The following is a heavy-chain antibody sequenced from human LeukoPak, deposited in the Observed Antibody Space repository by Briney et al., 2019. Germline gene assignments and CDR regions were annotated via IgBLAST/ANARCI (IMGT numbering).Heavy chain of an antibody. CDR2: IYYSGST. J-gene: IGHJ1*01. Sequence: SETLSLTCTVSGGSISSYYWGWIRQPPGKGLEWIGSIYYSGSTYYNPSLKSRVTISVDTSKNQFSLKLSSVTAADTAVYYCARLLGSSWGAEYFQHWGQGTLVTVSS. D-gene: IGHD6-13*01. V-gene: IGHV4-39*01. CDR3: ARLLGSSWGAEYFQH. CDR1: GGSISSYY.